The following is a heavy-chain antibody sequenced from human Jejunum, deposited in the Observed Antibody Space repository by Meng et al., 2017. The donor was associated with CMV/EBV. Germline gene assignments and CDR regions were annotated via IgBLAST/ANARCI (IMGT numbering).Heavy chain of an antibody. D-gene: IGHD1-26*01. Sequence: QVQLVQAGSELKNPGASVTVSCKASGYTFINYAMNWVRQAPGQGLEWMGWISAYNGNTNYAQTLQGRVTMTTDTSTSTAYMELRSLRSDDTAVYYCARVEVGITSGDYWGQGTLVTVSS. CDR3: ARVEVGITSGDY. J-gene: IGHJ4*02. CDR2: ISAYNGNT. CDR1: GYTFINYA. V-gene: IGHV1-18*01.